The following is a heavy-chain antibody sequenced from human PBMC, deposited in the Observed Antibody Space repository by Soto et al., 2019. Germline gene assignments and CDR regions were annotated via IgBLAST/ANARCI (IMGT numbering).Heavy chain of an antibody. V-gene: IGHV4-4*07. CDR1: GSSFTGDY. J-gene: IGHJ5*02. Sequence: QVQLQESGPGVVRPSEPLSLTCSVSGSSFTGDYCRWIRQPAGKALEWVGRVFGNGSGTPLYNSGLKHRVTMSLDSSKSQFTMKLTSVTAAGQALYYCSRDPPPDERRRQSAGVCEAWGQGTLVTVSS. CDR2: VFGNGSGTP. D-gene: IGHD2-21*02. CDR3: SRDPPPDERRRQSAGVCEA.